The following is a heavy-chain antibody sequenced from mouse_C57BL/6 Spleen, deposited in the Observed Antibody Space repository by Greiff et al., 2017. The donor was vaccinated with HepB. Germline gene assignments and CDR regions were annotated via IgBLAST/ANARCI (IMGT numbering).Heavy chain of an antibody. CDR1: GFNIKDDY. V-gene: IGHV14-4*01. D-gene: IGHD2-4*01. CDR2: IDPENGDT. CDR3: TTIYYEYPFAY. Sequence: VQLQQSGAELVRPGASVKLSCTASGFNIKDDYMHWVKQRPEQGLEWIGWIDPENGDTEYASKFQGKATITADTSSNTAYLQLSSLTSEDTAVYYCTTIYYEYPFAYWGQGTLVTVSA. J-gene: IGHJ3*01.